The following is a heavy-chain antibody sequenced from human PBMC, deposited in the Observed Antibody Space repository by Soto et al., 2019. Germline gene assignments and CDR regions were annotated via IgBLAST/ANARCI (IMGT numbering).Heavy chain of an antibody. J-gene: IGHJ4*02. CDR3: ARATYNWNHEY. Sequence: GGSPRPSWAVSGFPLGKYCMNWGRQAPGKGLEWVSSISFSGDYIYYADSVKGRFTISRDNARNSLYLKMNRLGVDDTALYFCARATYNWNHEYWRQRTQVTVSS. D-gene: IGHD1-20*01. CDR2: ISFSGDYI. V-gene: IGHV3-21*01. CDR1: GFPLGKYC.